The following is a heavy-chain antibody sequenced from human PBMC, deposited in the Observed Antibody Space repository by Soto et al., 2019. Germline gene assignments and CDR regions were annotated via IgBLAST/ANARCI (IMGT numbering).Heavy chain of an antibody. CDR1: GGSIVSYY. CDR2: IYYSGST. D-gene: IGHD4-17*01. Sequence: PSETLSLTCTVSGGSIVSYYCSCIRQPPGKGLEWIGYIYYSGSTNYNPSLKSRVTISVDTSKNQFSLKLSSVTAADTAVYYCARGDYGGSFDYWGQGTLVTVSS. CDR3: ARGDYGGSFDY. V-gene: IGHV4-59*01. J-gene: IGHJ4*02.